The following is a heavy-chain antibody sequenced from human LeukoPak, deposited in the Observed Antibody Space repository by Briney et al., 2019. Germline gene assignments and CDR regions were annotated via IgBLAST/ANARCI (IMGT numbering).Heavy chain of an antibody. CDR2: ISGTSDTT. J-gene: IGHJ3*02. D-gene: IGHD3-3*01. Sequence: GGSLRLSCAASGFIFKNYAMSWVRQAPGKGLEWVSIISGTSDTTRYGDSVRGRFTTSRDNPRNTLYLQMNSLRVDHTAVYYCAKADATIGGAFDIWGQGTMVTVSS. V-gene: IGHV3-23*01. CDR1: GFIFKNYA. CDR3: AKADATIGGAFDI.